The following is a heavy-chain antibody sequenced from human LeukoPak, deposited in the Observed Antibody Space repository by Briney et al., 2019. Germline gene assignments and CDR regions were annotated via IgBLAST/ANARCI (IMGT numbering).Heavy chain of an antibody. D-gene: IGHD1-26*01. CDR2: IYYSGST. V-gene: IGHV4-34*01. CDR3: AKSGGYGLIDY. J-gene: IGHJ4*02. CDR1: GGSFSAYY. Sequence: SETLSLTCAVYGGSFSAYYWGWIRQPPGKGLEWIGSIYYSGSTYYNASLKSRVTISIDTSKNQFSLRLSSVTAADTAVYYCAKSGGYGLIDYWGQGTLVTVSS.